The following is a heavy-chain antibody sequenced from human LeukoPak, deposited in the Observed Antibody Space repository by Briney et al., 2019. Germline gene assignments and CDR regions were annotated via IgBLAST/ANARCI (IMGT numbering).Heavy chain of an antibody. CDR3: AKDSVAVTGTGNIDY. CDR2: ISWDGGSS. Sequence: LPGGSLRLSCAASGFTFDDYAMHWVRQAPGKGLEWVSLISWDGGSSYYADSVKGRFTISRDNSKNSLYLQMNSLRAEDTALYYCAKDSVAVTGTGNIDYWGQGTLVTVSS. J-gene: IGHJ4*02. V-gene: IGHV3-43D*03. CDR1: GFTFDDYA. D-gene: IGHD6-19*01.